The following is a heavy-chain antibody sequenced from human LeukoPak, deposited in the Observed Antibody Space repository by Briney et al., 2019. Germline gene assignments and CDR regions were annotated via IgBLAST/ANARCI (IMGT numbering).Heavy chain of an antibody. V-gene: IGHV3-21*04. Sequence: GGSLRLSCAASGFTFSSYAMSWVRQAPGTGLEWVSSITSSSSYTFYADSVKGRFTISRDNAKNSLYLQMNSLRAEDTAVYYCARMGLQDYWGQGTLVTVSS. CDR1: GFTFSSYA. CDR2: ITSSSSYT. CDR3: ARMGLQDY. J-gene: IGHJ4*02.